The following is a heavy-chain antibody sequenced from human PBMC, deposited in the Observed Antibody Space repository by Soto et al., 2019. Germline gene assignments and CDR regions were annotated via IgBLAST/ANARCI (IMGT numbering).Heavy chain of an antibody. CDR1: GGSFSGYY. V-gene: IGHV4-34*01. J-gene: IGHJ4*02. CDR3: ARGQQKLIQTPDY. CDR2: INHSGRT. Sequence: QVQLQQWGAGLLKPSETLSLTCAVYGGSFSGYYWSWIRQPPGKGLEWIGEINHSGRTNYNPSLKSRVTLSLDTYKNQLSLKLSSVTAAHTAVYYCARGQQKLIQTPDYRGQGTLVPVSS.